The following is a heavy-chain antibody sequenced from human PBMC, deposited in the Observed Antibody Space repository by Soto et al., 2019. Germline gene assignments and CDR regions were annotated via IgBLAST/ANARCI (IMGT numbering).Heavy chain of an antibody. CDR3: ARVDNIVAVKWFDP. D-gene: IGHD6-13*01. Sequence: SETLSLTCAVSGYSISSGYYWGWIRQPPGKGLEWIGSVHYSGSTYYNPSLKSRVTISIDTSKNQISLKLTSVTAADTAVYYSARVDNIVAVKWFDPWGQGTLVTVSS. CDR1: GYSISSGYY. CDR2: VHYSGST. J-gene: IGHJ5*02. V-gene: IGHV4-38-2*01.